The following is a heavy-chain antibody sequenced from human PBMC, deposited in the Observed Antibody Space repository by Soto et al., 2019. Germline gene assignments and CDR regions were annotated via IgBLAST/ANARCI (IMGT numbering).Heavy chain of an antibody. V-gene: IGHV4-39*01. J-gene: IGHJ4*02. Sequence: PSETLSLTCTVSGGSISSSSYYWGWIRQPPGKGLEWIGSIYYSGSTYYNPSLKSRVTISVDTSKNQFSLKLSSVTAADTAVYYCARHAVDDSSGLDYFDYWGQGTLVT. CDR2: IYYSGST. CDR1: GGSISSSSYY. D-gene: IGHD3-22*01. CDR3: ARHAVDDSSGLDYFDY.